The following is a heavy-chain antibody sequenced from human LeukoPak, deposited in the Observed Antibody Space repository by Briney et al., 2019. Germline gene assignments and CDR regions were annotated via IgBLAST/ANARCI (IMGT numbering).Heavy chain of an antibody. J-gene: IGHJ4*02. CDR2: INPNSGGT. V-gene: IGHV1-2*02. D-gene: IGHD6-19*01. Sequence: ASVKVSCKASGGTFSSYAISWVRQAPGQGLEWMGWINPNSGGTNYAQKFQGRVTMTRDTSISTAYMELSRLRSDDTAVYYCARWSIAVADFYFDYWGQGTLVTVSS. CDR3: ARWSIAVADFYFDY. CDR1: GGTFSSYA.